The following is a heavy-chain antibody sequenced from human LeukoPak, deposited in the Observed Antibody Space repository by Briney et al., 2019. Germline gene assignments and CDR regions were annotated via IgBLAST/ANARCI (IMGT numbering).Heavy chain of an antibody. V-gene: IGHV3-30*04. J-gene: IGHJ4*02. D-gene: IGHD5-18*01. CDR1: GFTFSSYA. Sequence: PGRSLRLSCAASGFTFSSYAMRWVRQAPGKGLEWAAVISYDGSNKYYADSVKGRFTISRDNSKNTLYLQMNSLRAEDTAVYYCAGGYSYGYLKQFDYWGQGTLVTVSS. CDR2: ISYDGSNK. CDR3: AGGYSYGYLKQFDY.